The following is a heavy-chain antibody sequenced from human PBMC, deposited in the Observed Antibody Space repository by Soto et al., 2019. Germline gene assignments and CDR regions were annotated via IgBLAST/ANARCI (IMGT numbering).Heavy chain of an antibody. CDR2: IIPIFNTP. J-gene: IGHJ6*02. V-gene: IGHV1-69*12. CDR1: GGTFSSYA. D-gene: IGHD3-22*01. CDR3: APPPVHSSSSYYYYGMDV. Sequence: QVQLVQSGAEVKKPGSSVKVSCKASGGTFSSYAISWVRQAPGQGLEWMGGIIPIFNTPNYAQKFQGRVTITAAEATSTAYMELCSRRSEDTAVYYWAPPPVHSSSSYYYYGMDVWGQGTTVTVSS.